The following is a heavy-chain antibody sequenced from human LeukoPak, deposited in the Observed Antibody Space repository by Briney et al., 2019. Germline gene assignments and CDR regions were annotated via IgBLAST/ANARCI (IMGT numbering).Heavy chain of an antibody. J-gene: IGHJ4*02. Sequence: GGSLRLSCAASGFTFSSYSMNWVRQAPGKGLEWVSAISGSGGSTYYADSVKGRFTISRDNSKNTLYLQMNSLRAEDTAVYYCAKDRAAVEDYWGQGTLVTVSS. D-gene: IGHD6-13*01. V-gene: IGHV3-23*01. CDR3: AKDRAAVEDY. CDR2: ISGSGGST. CDR1: GFTFSSYS.